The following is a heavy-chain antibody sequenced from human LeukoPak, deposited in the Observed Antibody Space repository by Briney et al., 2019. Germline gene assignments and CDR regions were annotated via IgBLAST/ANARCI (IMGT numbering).Heavy chain of an antibody. CDR1: GYTFTGYY. V-gene: IGHV1-2*02. D-gene: IGHD3-22*01. CDR2: INPNSGGT. Sequence: ASVKVSCKASGYTFTGYYMHWVRQAPGQGLEWMGWINPNSGGTNYAQKFQGRVTMTRDTSISTAYMELSRLRSDDTAVYYCARDRYDNSGYYGYFDYWGQGTLVTVSS. J-gene: IGHJ4*02. CDR3: ARDRYDNSGYYGYFDY.